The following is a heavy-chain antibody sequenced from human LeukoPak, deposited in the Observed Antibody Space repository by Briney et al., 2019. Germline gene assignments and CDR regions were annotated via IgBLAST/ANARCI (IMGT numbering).Heavy chain of an antibody. CDR3: ARVSSGDGYNPGYYFDY. CDR1: GGSISSGGYY. D-gene: IGHD5-12*01. Sequence: MSSETLSLTCTVSGGSISSGGYYWSWIRQHPGKGLEWIGYIYYSGSTYYNPSLKSRVTISVDTSKNQFSLKLSSVTAADTAVYYCARVSSGDGYNPGYYFDYWGQGTLVTVSS. CDR2: IYYSGST. V-gene: IGHV4-31*03. J-gene: IGHJ4*02.